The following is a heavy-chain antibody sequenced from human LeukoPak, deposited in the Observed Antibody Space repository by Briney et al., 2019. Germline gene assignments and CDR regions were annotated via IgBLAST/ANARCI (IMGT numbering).Heavy chain of an antibody. CDR3: ARDSHYYGSGSYYFY. Sequence: ASVKVSCKASGYTFSSHGISWVRQAPGQGLEWMGWISAYNGNTNYAQKLQGRVTMTTDTSTSTAYMELRSLRSDDTAVYYCARDSHYYGSGSYYFYWGQGTLVTVSS. D-gene: IGHD3-10*01. CDR1: GYTFSSHG. J-gene: IGHJ4*02. V-gene: IGHV1-18*01. CDR2: ISAYNGNT.